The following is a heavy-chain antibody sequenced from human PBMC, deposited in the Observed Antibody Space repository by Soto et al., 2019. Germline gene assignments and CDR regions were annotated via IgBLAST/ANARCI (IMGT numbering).Heavy chain of an antibody. Sequence: SETLSLTCTVSGGSISSYYWSWIRQPPGKGLEWIGYIYYSGSTNYNPSLKSRVTISVDTSKNQFSLKLSSVTAADTAVYYCARRGDFWSGYFDYWGQGTLVTVSS. CDR3: ARRGDFWSGYFDY. V-gene: IGHV4-59*08. D-gene: IGHD3-3*01. CDR1: GGSISSYY. CDR2: IYYSGST. J-gene: IGHJ4*02.